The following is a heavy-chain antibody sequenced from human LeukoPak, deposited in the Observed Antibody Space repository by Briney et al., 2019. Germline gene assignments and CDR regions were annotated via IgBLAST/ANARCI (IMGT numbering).Heavy chain of an antibody. D-gene: IGHD3-10*01. CDR2: IHSSGST. CDR1: GGSFSGYY. J-gene: IGHJ4*02. CDR3: ARDSREYGSGSYLGY. V-gene: IGHV4-4*07. Sequence: PSETLSLTCAVYGGSFSGYYWSWIRQPAGKGLEWIGRIHSSGSTNYNPSLKSRVTMSVDTSKNQFSLKLSSVTAADTAVYYCARDSREYGSGSYLGYWGQGTLVTVSS.